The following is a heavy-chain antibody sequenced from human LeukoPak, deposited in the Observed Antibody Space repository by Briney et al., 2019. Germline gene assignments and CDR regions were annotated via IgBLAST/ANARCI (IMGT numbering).Heavy chain of an antibody. J-gene: IGHJ4*02. CDR2: IWYDGGNK. D-gene: IGHD2-21*02. Sequence: GGSLRLSCAASGFSFSSYAMHWVRQAPGKGLEWVAVIWYDGGNKYYADSVKGRSTISRDNSKNTLYLEMNSLRAEDTAVYYCARGLTQIPRLATGLGHWGQGTLVTVSS. CDR3: ARGLTQIPRLATGLGH. V-gene: IGHV3-33*01. CDR1: GFSFSSYA.